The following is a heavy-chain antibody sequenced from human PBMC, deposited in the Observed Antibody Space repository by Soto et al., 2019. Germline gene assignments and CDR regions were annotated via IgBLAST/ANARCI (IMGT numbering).Heavy chain of an antibody. Sequence: GGSLRLSCAASGFTFSSYAMSWVRLAPGKGLEWVSAISGSGGSTYYADSVKGRFTISRDNSKNTLYLQMNSLRAEDTAVYYCAKRGGYPDLHFDYWGQGTLVTVSS. CDR2: ISGSGGST. CDR3: AKRGGYPDLHFDY. CDR1: GFTFSSYA. D-gene: IGHD5-12*01. V-gene: IGHV3-23*01. J-gene: IGHJ4*02.